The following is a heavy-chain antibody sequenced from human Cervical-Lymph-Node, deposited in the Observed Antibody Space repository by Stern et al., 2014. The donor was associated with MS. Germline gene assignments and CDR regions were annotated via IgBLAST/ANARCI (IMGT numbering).Heavy chain of an antibody. V-gene: IGHV4-4*02. CDR3: ARERQQYCNSEGCSYWYFDL. Sequence: QVQLQESGPGLVKPSGTLSLTCAVSGGSVSSTNWWSWVRQSPGKGLEWMGNIYHSGASNYRPSRGSRVSISLDNSKNHLSLHLTSVTAADTAVYYCARERQQYCNSEGCSYWYFDLWGRGTLVTVSS. J-gene: IGHJ2*01. D-gene: IGHD2/OR15-2a*01. CDR1: GGSVSSTNW. CDR2: IYHSGAS.